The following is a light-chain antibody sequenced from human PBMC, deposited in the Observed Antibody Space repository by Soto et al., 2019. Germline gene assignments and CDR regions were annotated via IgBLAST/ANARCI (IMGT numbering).Light chain of an antibody. CDR2: EDT. Sequence: QSALIQPASVSGSPGQSITISCTGTISDIGSYDRVSWYQRHPGRAPKLMIYEDTRRPSGISNRFSGSKSGITASLTISGLQAEDEADYYCCPYAGSDIYVVFGGGTKVTVL. V-gene: IGLV2-23*01. CDR3: CPYAGSDIYVV. CDR1: ISDIGSYDR. J-gene: IGLJ2*01.